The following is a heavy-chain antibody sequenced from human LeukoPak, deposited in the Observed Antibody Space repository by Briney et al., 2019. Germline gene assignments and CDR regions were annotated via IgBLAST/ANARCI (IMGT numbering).Heavy chain of an antibody. CDR2: IHYSGST. CDR1: HVSISTYY. D-gene: IGHD3-10*01. CDR3: ARDIYGSGRGWFDT. V-gene: IGHV4-59*01. J-gene: IGHJ5*02. Sequence: PSETLSLTCTVSHVSISTYYWSWIRQPPGKGLEWMGYIHYSGSTNYNPSLKSRVTISVDTSKRQLSLMLRSVTAADTAVYYCARDIYGSGRGWFDTWGQGRLVTVSS.